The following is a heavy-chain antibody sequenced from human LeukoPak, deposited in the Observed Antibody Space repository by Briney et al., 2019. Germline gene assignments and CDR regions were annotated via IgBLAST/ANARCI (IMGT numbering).Heavy chain of an antibody. D-gene: IGHD3-22*01. CDR3: ARDRITKTVGNWFVP. CDR1: GFTFSSYG. V-gene: IGHV3-33*01. Sequence: GRSLRLSCAASGFTFSSYGMHWVRRAPGKGLEWVADIWYDGSNKYYADSVKGRFTISRDNSKNTLYWEMSSLRAEDTAVYYCARDRITKTVGNWFVPWGQGTLVTVSS. J-gene: IGHJ5*02. CDR2: IWYDGSNK.